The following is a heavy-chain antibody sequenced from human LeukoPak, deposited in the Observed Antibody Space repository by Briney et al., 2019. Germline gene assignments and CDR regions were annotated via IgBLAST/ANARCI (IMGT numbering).Heavy chain of an antibody. D-gene: IGHD3-3*01. Sequence: GGSLRLSCVVSGFTFKMYSLNWVRQAPGKGLEWVSSISSSSSFIYYADSVKGRFTISRDNARDSLYLQMNSLRAEDTAVYYCARDFRFLEDYWGQGTLVTVSS. CDR1: GFTFKMYS. CDR2: ISSSSSFI. J-gene: IGHJ4*02. V-gene: IGHV3-21*01. CDR3: ARDFRFLEDY.